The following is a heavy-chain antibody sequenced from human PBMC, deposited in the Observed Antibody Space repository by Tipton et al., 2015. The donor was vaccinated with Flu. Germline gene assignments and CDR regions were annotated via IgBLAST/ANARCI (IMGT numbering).Heavy chain of an antibody. Sequence: TLSLTCTVSSGSIRSTNYFCAWIRQPPGKRLELIGSIYPSGTTYYSPSLKSRLTISVDKSKNEFSLRLRSVTAADTAVYYCARDICGSYCLGAFDIWGQGTMVTVSS. CDR1: SGSIRSTNYF. CDR3: ARDICGSYCLGAFDI. CDR2: IYPSGTT. D-gene: IGHD1-26*01. V-gene: IGHV4-39*02. J-gene: IGHJ3*02.